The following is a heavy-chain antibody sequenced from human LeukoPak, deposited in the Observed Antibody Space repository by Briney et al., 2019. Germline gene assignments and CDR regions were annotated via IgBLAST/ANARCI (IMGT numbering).Heavy chain of an antibody. CDR2: IYTSGST. V-gene: IGHV4-61*02. CDR3: ASTIFGVVTRGFDY. D-gene: IGHD3-3*01. J-gene: IGHJ4*02. Sequence: SETLSLTCTVSGGSISSGSYYWSWIRQPAGKGLEWIRRIYTSGSTNYNPSLKSRVTISVDTSKNQFSLKLSSVTAADTAVYYCASTIFGVVTRGFDYWGQGTLVTVSS. CDR1: GGSISSGSYY.